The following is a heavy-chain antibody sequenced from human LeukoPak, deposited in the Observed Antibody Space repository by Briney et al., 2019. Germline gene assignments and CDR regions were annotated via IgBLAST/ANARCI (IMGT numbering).Heavy chain of an antibody. CDR3: AKAQGSSSWSFDY. D-gene: IGHD6-13*01. J-gene: IGHJ4*02. V-gene: IGHV3-74*01. CDR2: INSDGSWT. CDR1: GNYW. Sequence: GGSLRLSCAASGNYWMHWVRQVPGKGLVWVSHINSDGSWTSYADSVKGRFTISRDNSKNTLYLQMNSLRAEDTAVYYCAKAQGSSSWSFDYWGQGTLVTVSS.